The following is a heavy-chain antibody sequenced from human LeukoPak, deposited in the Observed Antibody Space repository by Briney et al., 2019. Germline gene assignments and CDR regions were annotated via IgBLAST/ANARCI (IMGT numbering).Heavy chain of an antibody. J-gene: IGHJ4*02. CDR3: ARGSIVCSSTSCYSSGFDY. V-gene: IGHV3-48*04. D-gene: IGHD2-2*02. CDR1: GFTFSDYS. Sequence: PGGSLRLSCAASGFTFSDYSMNWVRQAPGKGLEWVSYISSSGSTIYYADSVKGRFTISRDNAKNSLYLQMNSLRAEDTAVYYCARGSIVCSSTSCYSSGFDYWGQGTLVTVSS. CDR2: ISSSGSTI.